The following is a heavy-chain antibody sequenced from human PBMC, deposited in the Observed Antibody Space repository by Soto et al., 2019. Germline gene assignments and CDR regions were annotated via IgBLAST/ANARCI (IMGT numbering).Heavy chain of an antibody. J-gene: IGHJ3*02. V-gene: IGHV4-39*07. Sequence: SETLSLTCTVSGGSISSSSYYWGWIRQPPGKGLEWIGSIYYSGSTYYNPSLKSRVTISVDTSKNQFSLKLSSVTAADTAVYYCARDEGVAVAGLGLDIWGQGTMVTVSS. CDR2: IYYSGST. D-gene: IGHD6-19*01. CDR3: ARDEGVAVAGLGLDI. CDR1: GGSISSSSYY.